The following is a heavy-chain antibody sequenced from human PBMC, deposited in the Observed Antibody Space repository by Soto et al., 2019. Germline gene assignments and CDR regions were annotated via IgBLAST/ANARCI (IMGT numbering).Heavy chain of an antibody. J-gene: IGHJ4*02. Sequence: QVQLQESGPGLVKPSETLSLTCTVSGGSISSYYWSWIRQPPGKGLEWIGYIYYSGSTNYNPSLKSRVTISVDTSKSQFSLKLSSVTAADTAVYYCARRRYSSSWYLDYWGQGTLVTVSS. CDR1: GGSISSYY. D-gene: IGHD6-13*01. CDR2: IYYSGST. CDR3: ARRRYSSSWYLDY. V-gene: IGHV4-59*08.